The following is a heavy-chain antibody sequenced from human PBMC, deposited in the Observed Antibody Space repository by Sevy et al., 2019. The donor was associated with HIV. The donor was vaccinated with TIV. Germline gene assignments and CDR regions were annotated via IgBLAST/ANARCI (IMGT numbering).Heavy chain of an antibody. CDR3: ARGVPYSSSSGPFFDY. CDR1: GGTFSSYA. D-gene: IGHD6-6*01. V-gene: IGHV1-69*13. J-gene: IGHJ4*02. CDR2: IIPIFGTA. Sequence: ASVKVSCKASGGTFSSYAISWVRQAPGQGLEWMGGIIPIFGTANYAQKFQGRVTITADESTSTAYMELSSLGSEDTAVYYCARGVPYSSSSGPFFDYWGQGTLVTVSS.